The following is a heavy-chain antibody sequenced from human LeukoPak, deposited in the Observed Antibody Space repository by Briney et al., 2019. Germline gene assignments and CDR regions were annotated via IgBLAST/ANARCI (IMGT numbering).Heavy chain of an antibody. Sequence: ASVKVSCKASGYRFTSYDLNWVRQATGQGLEWMGWISTYNGNTNYAQKLQGRVTMTTDTSTSIAYMELRSLRSDDTAVYYCAREGSPFYYYYMDVWGKGTTVTVSS. D-gene: IGHD2-15*01. CDR1: GYRFTSYD. CDR2: ISTYNGNT. CDR3: AREGSPFYYYYMDV. J-gene: IGHJ6*03. V-gene: IGHV1-18*01.